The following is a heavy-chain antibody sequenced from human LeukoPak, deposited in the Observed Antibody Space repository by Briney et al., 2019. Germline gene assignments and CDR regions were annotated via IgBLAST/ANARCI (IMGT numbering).Heavy chain of an antibody. CDR3: ARNSCPSGTCYDNRGYFDY. V-gene: IGHV4-38-2*02. Sequence: SETLSLTCIVSGYSISSGYYWGWIRPPPGKGLEWIGMIHHSGSTYYNPSLKSRVTISGDTSKNQFSLKLISVTAADTAVYYCARNSCPSGTCYDNRGYFDYWGQGTLVTVSS. J-gene: IGHJ4*02. CDR1: GYSISSGYY. CDR2: IHHSGST. D-gene: IGHD2-15*01.